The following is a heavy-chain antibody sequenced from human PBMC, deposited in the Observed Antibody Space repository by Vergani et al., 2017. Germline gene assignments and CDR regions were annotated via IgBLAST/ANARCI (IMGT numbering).Heavy chain of an antibody. CDR3: ARXHRDYNNYPGTFDI. D-gene: IGHD5-24*01. J-gene: IGHJ3*02. Sequence: QVQLVESGGGLVKPGGSLKLSCAASGFSFSDHYMTWIRQAPGKGLEWVSYISNSGNTIEYADSVKGRFSISRDNAKSSLFLQMDSLRAEDTAVYYCARXHRDYNNYPGTFDIWGQGSMVTVSS. CDR1: GFSFSDHY. V-gene: IGHV3-11*01. CDR2: ISNSGNTI.